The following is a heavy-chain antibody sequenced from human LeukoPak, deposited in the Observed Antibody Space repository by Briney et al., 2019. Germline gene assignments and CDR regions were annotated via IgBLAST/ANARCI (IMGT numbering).Heavy chain of an antibody. J-gene: IGHJ4*02. CDR1: GGSFSGYY. CDR2: INHSGST. CDR3: ARCRGSVSFDY. V-gene: IGHV4-34*01. Sequence: SETLSLTCAVYGGSFSGYYWSWIRQPPGKGLEWIGEINHSGSTNYNPSLKSRVTISVDTSKNQFSLKLSSVTAADTAVYYCARCRGSVSFDYWGQGTLVTVSS. D-gene: IGHD5/OR15-5a*01.